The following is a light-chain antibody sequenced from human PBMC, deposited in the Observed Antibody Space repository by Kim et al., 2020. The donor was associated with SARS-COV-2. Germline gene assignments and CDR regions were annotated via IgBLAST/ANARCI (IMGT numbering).Light chain of an antibody. CDR2: RDN. CDR3: QVWDSSTV. J-gene: IGLJ2*01. CDR1: NIGSKN. Sequence: VSGALRTTARMTCGGNNIGSKNVHWYQQTPGQAPVLLIYRDNTRPSGIHERFSGSNSGNAATLTVSRAQAGDEADYYCQVWDSSTVFGGGTQLTVL. V-gene: IGLV3-9*01.